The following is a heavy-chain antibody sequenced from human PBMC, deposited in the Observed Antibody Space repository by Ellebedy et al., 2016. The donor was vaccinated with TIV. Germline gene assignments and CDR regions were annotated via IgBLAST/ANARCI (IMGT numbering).Heavy chain of an antibody. CDR3: ARDRSEQWLVLVSYYYYGMDV. Sequence: GESLKISCVASGFAFSSYWMTWVRQAPGKGLEWVANIKQDGSEKWYVDSVKGRFTISRDNAKNSLYLQVNSLTAEDTAVYYCARDRSEQWLVLVSYYYYGMDVWGQGTTVTVSS. CDR1: GFAFSSYW. V-gene: IGHV3-7*01. CDR2: IKQDGSEK. J-gene: IGHJ6*02. D-gene: IGHD6-19*01.